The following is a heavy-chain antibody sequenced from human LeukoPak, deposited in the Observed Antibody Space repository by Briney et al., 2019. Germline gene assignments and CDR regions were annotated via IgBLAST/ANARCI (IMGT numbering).Heavy chain of an antibody. CDR3: AKPHFDY. Sequence: TPSETLSLTCAVYGGSFSGYYWDWIRQPPGKGLEWIGEINQTGSTNYNPSLKSRVTISIDTSKNQFSLRLSSVTAADTAVYYCAKPHFDYWGQGTLVTVSS. V-gene: IGHV4-34*01. CDR2: INQTGST. CDR1: GGSFSGYY. J-gene: IGHJ4*02.